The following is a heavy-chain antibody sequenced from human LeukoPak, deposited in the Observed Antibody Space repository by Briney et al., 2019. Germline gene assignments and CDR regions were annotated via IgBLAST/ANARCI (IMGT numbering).Heavy chain of an antibody. CDR2: ISYSGST. Sequence: PSETLSLTCTVSGGSISSYYCTWIRQPPGKGLEWIGYISYSGSTNYNPSLKSRVTISVDTSKNQFSLKLSSVTAADTAVYYCAKFAGDDGYNYGYYYYGMDVWGQGTTVTVSS. J-gene: IGHJ6*02. CDR3: AKFAGDDGYNYGYYYYGMDV. D-gene: IGHD5-24*01. V-gene: IGHV4-59*01. CDR1: GGSISSYY.